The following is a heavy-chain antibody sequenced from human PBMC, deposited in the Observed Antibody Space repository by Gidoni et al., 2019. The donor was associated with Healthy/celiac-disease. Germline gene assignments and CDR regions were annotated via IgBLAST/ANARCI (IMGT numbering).Heavy chain of an antibody. CDR2: MNPNSGNT. CDR1: GYTFTSYD. D-gene: IGHD6-13*01. CDR3: ATNPRIAAAGMIYYFDY. Sequence: QVQLVQSGAEVKKPGASVKVSCKASGYTFTSYDINWVRQATGQGLEWMGWMNPNSGNTGYAQKFQGRVTMTRNTSISTAYMELSSLRSEDTAVYYCATNPRIAAAGMIYYFDYWGQGTLVTVSS. J-gene: IGHJ4*02. V-gene: IGHV1-8*01.